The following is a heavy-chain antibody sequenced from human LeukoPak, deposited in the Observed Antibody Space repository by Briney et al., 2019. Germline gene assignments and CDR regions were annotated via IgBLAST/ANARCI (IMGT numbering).Heavy chain of an antibody. CDR3: ARGPPRYGSGRYGFDY. D-gene: IGHD3-10*01. CDR1: GGSFSGYY. Sequence: SETLSLTCGVYGGSFSGYYWSWIRQPPGKGLEWIGEINHSGSINYNPSLKSRVTISVDTSKNQFSLKVSSVTAADTAVYYCARGPPRYGSGRYGFDYWGQGTLVTVSS. CDR2: INHSGSI. V-gene: IGHV4-34*01. J-gene: IGHJ4*02.